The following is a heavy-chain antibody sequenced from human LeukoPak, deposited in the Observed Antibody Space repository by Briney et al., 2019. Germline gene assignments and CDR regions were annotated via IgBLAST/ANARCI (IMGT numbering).Heavy chain of an antibody. V-gene: IGHV4-39*07. CDR1: GGSMTNNTFY. Sequence: SETLSLTCTVSGGSMTNNTFYWGWIRQPPGKGLEWIGSIYHTGPTYYNPSLKSRVTISVDTPKNQFSLKLSSVTAADTAVYYCARVLIWFGQLQNWFDPWGPGTLVTVSS. CDR2: IYHTGPT. D-gene: IGHD3-10*01. J-gene: IGHJ5*02. CDR3: ARVLIWFGQLQNWFDP.